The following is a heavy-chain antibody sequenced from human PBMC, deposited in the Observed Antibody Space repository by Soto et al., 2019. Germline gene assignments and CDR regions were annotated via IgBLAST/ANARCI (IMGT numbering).Heavy chain of an antibody. J-gene: IGHJ4*02. CDR1: GGSISSGGYS. CDR3: AAGGGLPRYY. V-gene: IGHV4-30-2*01. Sequence: QLQLQESGSGLVKPSQTLSLTCAVSGGSISSGGYSWSWIRQPPGKGLEWIGYIYHSGSTYYNPSPKSRVTISVDRSKNQFSLKLSAVTAADTAVYSCAAGGGLPRYYWGQGTLVTVSS. CDR2: IYHSGST. D-gene: IGHD5-12*01.